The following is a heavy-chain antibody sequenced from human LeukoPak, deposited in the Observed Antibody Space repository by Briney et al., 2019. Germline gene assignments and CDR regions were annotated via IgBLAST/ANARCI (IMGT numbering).Heavy chain of an antibody. CDR3: AKSTGSEGRVIDY. Sequence: PGGSLRLSCAASGFTFSSYWMSWVRQAPGKGLEWVSAISGSGGSTYYADSVKGRFTISRDNSKNTLYLQMNSLRAEDTAVYYCAKSTGSEGRVIDYWGQGTLVTVSS. CDR1: GFTFSSYW. CDR2: ISGSGGST. J-gene: IGHJ4*02. V-gene: IGHV3-23*01. D-gene: IGHD2-8*02.